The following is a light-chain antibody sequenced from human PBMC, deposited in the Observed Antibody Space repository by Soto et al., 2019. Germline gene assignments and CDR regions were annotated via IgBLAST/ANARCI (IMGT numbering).Light chain of an antibody. V-gene: IGKV3-15*01. CDR1: QNISNN. Sequence: EILLTQSPATLSVCPGERATLSCRASQNISNNLAWYHQKPGQAPRLLSYGASTRAPVIPARFSGSGSGTEFTLTISSLQYDDFAVYYCQQYNNWWTFGQRTKVQIK. CDR3: QQYNNWWT. CDR2: GAS. J-gene: IGKJ1*01.